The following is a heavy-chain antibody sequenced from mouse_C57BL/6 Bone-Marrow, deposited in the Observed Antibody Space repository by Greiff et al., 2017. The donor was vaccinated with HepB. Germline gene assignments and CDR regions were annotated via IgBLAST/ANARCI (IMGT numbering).Heavy chain of an antibody. Sequence: EVKLMESGGDLVKPGGSLKLSCAASGFTFSSYGMSWVRQTPDKRLEWVATISSGGSYTYYPDSVKGRFTISRDNAKNTLYLQMSSLKSEDTAMYYCARLSTTVVATDYAMDYWGQGTSVTVSS. D-gene: IGHD1-1*01. CDR2: ISSGGSYT. CDR3: ARLSTTVVATDYAMDY. CDR1: GFTFSSYG. J-gene: IGHJ4*01. V-gene: IGHV5-6*01.